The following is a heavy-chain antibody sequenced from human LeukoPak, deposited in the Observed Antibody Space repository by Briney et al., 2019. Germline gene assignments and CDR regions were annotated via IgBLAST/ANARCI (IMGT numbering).Heavy chain of an antibody. Sequence: GGSLRLSCATSGFTFSNYWMSWVRQAPGKGLEWVANIKQDGSEKYYVDSVKGRFTISRDNAKNSLYLQVNSLRAEDAAVYYCARDLDGGDYWGQGTLVTVSS. J-gene: IGHJ4*02. V-gene: IGHV3-7*01. CDR2: IKQDGSEK. CDR3: ARDLDGGDY. CDR1: GFTFSNYW. D-gene: IGHD2-15*01.